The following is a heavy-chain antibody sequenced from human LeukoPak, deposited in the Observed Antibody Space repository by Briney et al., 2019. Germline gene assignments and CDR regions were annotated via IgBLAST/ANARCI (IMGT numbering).Heavy chain of an antibody. CDR2: ISYDGSNK. J-gene: IGHJ4*02. V-gene: IGHV3-30*18. CDR1: GFTFSSYG. Sequence: GESLRLSCAASGFTFSSYGMHWVRQAPGKGLEWVAVISYDGSNKYYADSVKGRFTISRDNSKNTLYLQMNSLRAEDTAVYYCAKDLTRIAAAGTSDYWGQGTLVTVSS. CDR3: AKDLTRIAAAGTSDY. D-gene: IGHD6-13*01.